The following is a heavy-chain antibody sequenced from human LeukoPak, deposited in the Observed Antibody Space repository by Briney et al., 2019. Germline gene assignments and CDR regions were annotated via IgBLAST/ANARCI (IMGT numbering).Heavy chain of an antibody. CDR3: AREGYYGSGSPPSLYFDY. Sequence: PGGSLRLSCAASGFTFSSYSMNWVRQAPGKGLEWVAVTSSDLNVKLYADSVKGRFTISRDNSRSTLYLQMNSLRPEDTAIYYCAREGYYGSGSPPSLYFDYWGRGTLVTVSS. V-gene: IGHV3-30*03. D-gene: IGHD3-10*01. CDR1: GFTFSSYS. CDR2: TSSDLNVK. J-gene: IGHJ4*02.